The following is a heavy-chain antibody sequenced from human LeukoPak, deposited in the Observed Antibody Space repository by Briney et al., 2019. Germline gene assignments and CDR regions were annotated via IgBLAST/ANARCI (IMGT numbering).Heavy chain of an antibody. D-gene: IGHD3-3*01. CDR2: ISYDGSNK. V-gene: IGHV3-30*03. Sequence: GGSLRLSCAASGFTFSSYGMHWVRQAPGKGLEWVAVISYDGSNKYYADSVKGRFTISRDNSKNTLYLQMNSLRAEDTAVYYCVSRITIFGVVIASYYYYMDVWGKGTTVTVSS. CDR1: GFTFSSYG. CDR3: VSRITIFGVVIASYYYYMDV. J-gene: IGHJ6*03.